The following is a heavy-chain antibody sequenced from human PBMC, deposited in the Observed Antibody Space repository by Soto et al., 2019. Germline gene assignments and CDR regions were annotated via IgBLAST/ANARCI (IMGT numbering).Heavy chain of an antibody. J-gene: IGHJ5*02. D-gene: IGHD7-27*01. CDR3: AKDPQTWGSIWFDP. CDR1: GLIFSNYA. Sequence: EVQLLESGGGLVQPGGSLRLSCAASGLIFSNYAMSWVRQAPGKGPEWVSSISDSGNYIEYADSVEGRFTISRDNSKTTLYLQMNSVRAEDTARYYCAKDPQTWGSIWFDPWGQGTQVTVSS. CDR2: ISDSGNYI. V-gene: IGHV3-23*01.